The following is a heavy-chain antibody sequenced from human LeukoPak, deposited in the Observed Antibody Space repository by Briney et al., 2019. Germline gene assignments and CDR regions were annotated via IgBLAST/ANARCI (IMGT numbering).Heavy chain of an antibody. CDR3: ARGPSFDY. CDR1: GFTFSSYA. Sequence: GGSLRLSCAASGFTFSSYAMHWVRQAPGKGLEWVAVISYDGRNKYYADSVKGRFTISRDNSKNTLYLQMNSLRAEDTAVYYCARGPSFDYWGQGTLVTVSS. J-gene: IGHJ4*02. CDR2: ISYDGRNK. V-gene: IGHV3-30*14.